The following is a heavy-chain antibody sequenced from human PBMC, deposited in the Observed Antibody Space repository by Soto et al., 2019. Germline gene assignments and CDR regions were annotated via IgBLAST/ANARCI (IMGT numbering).Heavy chain of an antibody. CDR3: ARAGAARPGYYYYYYGMDV. Sequence: GASVKVSCKASGYTFTSYGISCVRQAPGQVLEWMGWISAYNGNTNYAQKLQGRVTMTTDTSTSTAYMELRSLRSDDTAVYYCARAGAARPGYYYYYYGMDVWGQGTTVTVSS. V-gene: IGHV1-18*01. D-gene: IGHD6-6*01. J-gene: IGHJ6*02. CDR2: ISAYNGNT. CDR1: GYTFTSYG.